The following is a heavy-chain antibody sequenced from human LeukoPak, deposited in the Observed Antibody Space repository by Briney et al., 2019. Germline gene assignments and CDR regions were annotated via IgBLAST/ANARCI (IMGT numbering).Heavy chain of an antibody. CDR2: IYHSGST. J-gene: IGHJ4*02. Sequence: SETLSLTCTVSGYSISSGYYWGWIRQPPGKGLEWIGSIYHSGSTYYNPSLKTRVTISVDTSKNQFSLKLTSVTAADTAVYYCARVRAAAIPYYFDYWGQGTLVTVSS. CDR3: ARVRAAAIPYYFDY. CDR1: GYSISSGYY. D-gene: IGHD6-13*01. V-gene: IGHV4-38-2*02.